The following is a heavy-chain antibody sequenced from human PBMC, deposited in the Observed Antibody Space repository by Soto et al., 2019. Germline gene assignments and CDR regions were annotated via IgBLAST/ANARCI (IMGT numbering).Heavy chain of an antibody. CDR3: AREQQWREPGGYYYYYMDV. CDR1: GGTFSSYT. D-gene: IGHD6-19*01. Sequence: SVKVSCKASGGTFSSYTISWVRQAPGQGLEWMGRIIPILGIANYAQKFQGRVTITADKSTSTAYMELSSLRSEDTAVYYCAREQQWREPGGYYYYYMDVWGKGTTVTVSS. V-gene: IGHV1-69*04. J-gene: IGHJ6*03. CDR2: IIPILGIA.